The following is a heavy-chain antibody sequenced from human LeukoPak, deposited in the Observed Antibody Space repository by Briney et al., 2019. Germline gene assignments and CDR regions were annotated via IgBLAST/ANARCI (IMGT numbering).Heavy chain of an antibody. CDR3: ARGRYYYDP. V-gene: IGHV4-34*01. J-gene: IGHJ4*02. CDR2: INHSGST. D-gene: IGHD3-22*01. CDR1: GGSLSGYY. Sequence: PSETLSLTCAVYGGSLSGYYWSWIRQPPGKGLEWIGEINHSGSTNYNPSLKSRATISVDTSKNQFSLKLSSVTAADTAVYYCARGRYYYDPWGQGTLVTVSS.